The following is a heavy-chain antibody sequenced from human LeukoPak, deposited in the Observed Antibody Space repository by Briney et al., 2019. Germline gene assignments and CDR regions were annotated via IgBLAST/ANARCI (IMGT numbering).Heavy chain of an antibody. D-gene: IGHD1-1*01. J-gene: IGHJ4*02. CDR2: IIPIFGTA. Sequence: SVKVSCKASGGTFSSYAISWVRQAPGQGLEWMGGIIPIFGTANYAQKFQGRVTITADKSTSTAYMELSSLRSEDTAVYYCARENWNDKGFDYWGQGTLVTVSS. V-gene: IGHV1-69*06. CDR1: GGTFSSYA. CDR3: ARENWNDKGFDY.